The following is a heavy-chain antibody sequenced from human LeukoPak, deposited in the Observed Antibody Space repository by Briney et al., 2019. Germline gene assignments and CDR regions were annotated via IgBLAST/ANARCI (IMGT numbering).Heavy chain of an antibody. CDR1: GGSISSHY. CDR2: IYYSGST. CDR3: ARQSSQSLSGYYYMDA. Sequence: PSETLSLTCTVSGGSISSHYWSWIRQPPGKGLEWIGYIYYSGSTNYNPSLKSRVTISVDTSKNQFSLKLSAVTAADTAVYYCARQSSQSLSGYYYMDAWGKGTTVTVSS. J-gene: IGHJ6*03. V-gene: IGHV4-59*11. D-gene: IGHD3-10*01.